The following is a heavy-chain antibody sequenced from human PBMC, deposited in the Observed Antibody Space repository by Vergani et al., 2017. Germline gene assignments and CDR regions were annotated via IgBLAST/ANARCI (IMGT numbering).Heavy chain of an antibody. CDR3: ARVDTAMVIYGMDV. D-gene: IGHD5-18*01. Sequence: QVQLQESGPGLVTPSQTLSLTCSVSGGSFSSDNVYWTWIRQPAGKGLEWIGRIYTSGSTEYNPSLKSRVTISIDTSKNQFSLKLSSVTAADTAVYYCARVDTAMVIYGMDVWGQGP. CDR1: GGSFSSDNVY. V-gene: IGHV4-61*02. J-gene: IGHJ6*02. CDR2: IYTSGST.